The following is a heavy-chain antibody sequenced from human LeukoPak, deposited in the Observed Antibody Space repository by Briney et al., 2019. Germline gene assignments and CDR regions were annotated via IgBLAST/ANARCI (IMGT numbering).Heavy chain of an antibody. Sequence: SETLSLTCAVYGGSFSGYYWTWIRQPPGKGLEWIGEISHSGSTNYNPSLKSRVTISVDTSKNQFSLNLSSVTAADTAVYYCANAVAEANWFDPWGQGTLVTVSS. CDR1: GGSFSGYY. V-gene: IGHV4-34*01. D-gene: IGHD6-19*01. CDR2: ISHSGST. J-gene: IGHJ5*02. CDR3: ANAVAEANWFDP.